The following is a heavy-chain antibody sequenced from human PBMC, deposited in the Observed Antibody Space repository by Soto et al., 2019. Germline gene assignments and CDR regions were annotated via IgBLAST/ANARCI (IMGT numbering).Heavy chain of an antibody. Sequence: ASVKVSFKGSGYSFATYGFSLVRQAPGQGLECVGWISAHNGDTHYSQKFQGRVTLTTDTSTNTGYMELRSLTSDDTAVYFCATEPIYYNDGSGYYPLGHWGQGTLVTSPQ. J-gene: IGHJ4*02. V-gene: IGHV1-18*04. CDR2: ISAHNGDT. CDR1: GYSFATYG. CDR3: ATEPIYYNDGSGYYPLGH. D-gene: IGHD3-22*01.